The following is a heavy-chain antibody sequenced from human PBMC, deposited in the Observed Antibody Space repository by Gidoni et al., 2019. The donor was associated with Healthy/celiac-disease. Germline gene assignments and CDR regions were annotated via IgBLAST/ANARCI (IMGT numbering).Heavy chain of an antibody. J-gene: IGHJ4*02. D-gene: IGHD6-19*01. V-gene: IGHV2-26*01. CDR1: GFSLSNARMG. Sequence: QVTLKESGPVLVKPTETLTLTCTVSGFSLSNARMGVSWIRQPPGKALEWLAHIFSNDEKSYSTSLKSRLTISKDTSKSQVVLTMTNMDPVDTATYYCARIVWVEQWLVPYDYWGQGTLVTVSS. CDR2: IFSNDEK. CDR3: ARIVWVEQWLVPYDY.